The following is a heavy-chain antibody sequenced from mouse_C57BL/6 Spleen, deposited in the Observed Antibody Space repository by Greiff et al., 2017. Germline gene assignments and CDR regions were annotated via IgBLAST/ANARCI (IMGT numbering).Heavy chain of an antibody. J-gene: IGHJ4*01. Sequence: VQLQQSGPELVKPGASVKLSCKASGYTFTSHDINWVKQRPGKGLEWIGWIYPRDGSTKYTEKFNDKATLTVGKSSSTAYMELHSLTSEDSAVYFCARRLHYYGSSYDYYAMDYWGQGTSVTVSS. CDR2: IYPRDGST. CDR3: ARRLHYYGSSYDYYAMDY. D-gene: IGHD1-1*01. CDR1: GYTFTSHD. V-gene: IGHV1-85*01.